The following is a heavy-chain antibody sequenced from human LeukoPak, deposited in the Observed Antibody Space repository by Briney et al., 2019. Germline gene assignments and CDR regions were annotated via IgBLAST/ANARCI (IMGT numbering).Heavy chain of an antibody. CDR2: ISYDGSNK. CDR1: GFTFSNYG. Sequence: GGSLRLSCAASGFTFSNYGMHWLRQAPGKGLEWVADISYDGSNKYYADSVKGRFTISRDNSKNTLSLQMNSLRTEDTAVYYCARDTFRQWLTQGGYFQYWGQGTLVTVSS. D-gene: IGHD6-19*01. CDR3: ARDTFRQWLTQGGYFQY. V-gene: IGHV3-30*03. J-gene: IGHJ1*01.